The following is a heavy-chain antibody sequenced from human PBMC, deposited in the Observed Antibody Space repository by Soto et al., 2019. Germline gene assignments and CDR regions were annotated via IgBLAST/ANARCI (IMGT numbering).Heavy chain of an antibody. D-gene: IGHD3-3*01. CDR1: GLAFSSYG. V-gene: IGHV3-30*03. Sequence: GGSLRLSCAASGLAFSSYGMPWVRQAPGKGLEWVAVISYDGSNKYYADSVKGRFTISRDNSKNTLYLQMNSLRAEDTAVYYCARWSTLLRFFVVNGMDVWGQGTTVTISS. CDR2: ISYDGSNK. CDR3: ARWSTLLRFFVVNGMDV. J-gene: IGHJ6*02.